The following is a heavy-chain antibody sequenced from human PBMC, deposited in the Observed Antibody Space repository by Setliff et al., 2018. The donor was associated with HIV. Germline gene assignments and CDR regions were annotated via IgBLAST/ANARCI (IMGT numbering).Heavy chain of an antibody. V-gene: IGHV4-59*11. CDR3: AKGAGFYGDYTFDY. CDR2: IYSTGST. CDR1: GASITSHY. D-gene: IGHD4-17*01. Sequence: SETLSLTCTVSGASITSHYWSWIRQSPGRKLEWIGYIYSTGSTNYNHSLQSRVSISMDASKNKFSLKVTSVTSADTDFYYCAKGAGFYGDYTFDYWGQGNLVTVSS. J-gene: IGHJ4*02.